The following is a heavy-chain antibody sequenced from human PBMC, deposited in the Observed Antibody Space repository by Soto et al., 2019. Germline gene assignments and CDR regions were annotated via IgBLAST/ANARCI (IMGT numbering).Heavy chain of an antibody. CDR1: GGSISSGDYY. V-gene: IGHV4-30-4*01. J-gene: IGHJ5*02. D-gene: IGHD2-2*01. CDR3: AIATNVLVPDTMVSRWCDP. CDR2: IYYSGST. Sequence: PSETLSLTCTVSGGSISSGDYYWSWIRQPPGKSLEWIGYIYYSGSTYYNPSLKSRVTISVDTSKNPFTLKLSSLTAADTTVYNCAIATNVLVPDTMVSRWCDPWGQGTLDTVSS.